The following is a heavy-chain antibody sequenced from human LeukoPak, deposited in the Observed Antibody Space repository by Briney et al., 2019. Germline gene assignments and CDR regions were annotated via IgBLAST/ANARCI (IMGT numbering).Heavy chain of an antibody. V-gene: IGHV4-61*08. CDR3: ARRIAAAGTDVFDI. CDR1: DGSISSGGYF. CDR2: IHYSGST. Sequence: SETLSLTCTVSDGSISSGGYFWSWIRQLPGKGLEWIGSIHYSGSTNYNPSLKSRVTISIDTSKNQFSLKLSSVTAADTAVYFCARRIAAAGTDVFDIWGQGTMVTVSS. J-gene: IGHJ3*02. D-gene: IGHD6-13*01.